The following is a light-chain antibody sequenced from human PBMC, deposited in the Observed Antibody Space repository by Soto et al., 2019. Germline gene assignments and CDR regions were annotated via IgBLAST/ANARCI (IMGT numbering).Light chain of an antibody. Sequence: QSALTQPASVSGSPGQSITISCTGTSSDVGIYNYVSWYQQHPGKAPKLMIYDVSDRPSGISNRFSGSKSGNTASLTISGLQAEDEADYYCSAYTSSSYVVFGGGTKLTVL. CDR1: SSDVGIYNY. V-gene: IGLV2-14*01. CDR2: DVS. J-gene: IGLJ2*01. CDR3: SAYTSSSYVV.